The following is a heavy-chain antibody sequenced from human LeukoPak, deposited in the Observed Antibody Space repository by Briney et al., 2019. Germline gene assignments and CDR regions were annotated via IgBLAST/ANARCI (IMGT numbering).Heavy chain of an antibody. D-gene: IGHD2-15*01. CDR2: ISGGST. CDR3: KKAAISIVVVVAARLGFDP. Sequence: GGSLRLSYAASGFTVSSNEMNWVRQAPGKGLEWVSSISGGSTYYADSRKGRFTISRDNSKNTLYLQMNSLRAEDTAGYYCKKAAISIVVVVAARLGFDPWGQGTLVTVSS. V-gene: IGHV3-38-3*01. CDR1: GFTVSSNE. J-gene: IGHJ5*02.